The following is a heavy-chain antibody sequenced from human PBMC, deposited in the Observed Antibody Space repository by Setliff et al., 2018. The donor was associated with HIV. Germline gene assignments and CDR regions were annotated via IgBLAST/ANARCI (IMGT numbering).Heavy chain of an antibody. Sequence: SETLSLTCTVSGGSISSHYWSWIRQPPGKGLEWIGYIYYSGFTNYNPSLKSRVTISIDASKNQFSLKLSSVTAADTAFYYCARTYYDFWSGSYSYKWFDPWGQGTLVTVSS. J-gene: IGHJ5*02. CDR2: IYYSGFT. V-gene: IGHV4-59*11. CDR3: ARTYYDFWSGSYSYKWFDP. CDR1: GGSISSHY. D-gene: IGHD3-3*01.